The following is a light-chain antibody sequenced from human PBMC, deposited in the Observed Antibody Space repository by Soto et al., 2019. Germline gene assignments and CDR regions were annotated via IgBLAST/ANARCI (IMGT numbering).Light chain of an antibody. J-gene: IGKJ4*01. CDR1: QTINNY. CDR2: GAS. CDR3: QQSYDSPPT. V-gene: IGKV1-39*01. Sequence: EIQMTQSPNTLSASLGERVTITCRASQTINNYLNWYQQKPGRAPKCLIYGASSLQSGVSSRFSGGGSGTDYTLTISTLQPEDFATYYCQQSYDSPPTFGGGTKVDIK.